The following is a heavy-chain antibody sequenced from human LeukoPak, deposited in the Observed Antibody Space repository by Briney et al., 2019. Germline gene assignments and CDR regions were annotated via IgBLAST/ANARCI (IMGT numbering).Heavy chain of an antibody. CDR2: IKQDGSAK. J-gene: IGHJ4*02. V-gene: IGHV3-7*03. Sequence: GGSLRLSCAASGFTFSRHWMYWVRRAPGKGLEWVANIKQDGSAKPYVDSVKGRFTISRDNAKNSLFLQMNSLRAEDTAVYYCARDNRWSADFWGQGTLVTVSS. CDR1: GFTFSRHW. D-gene: IGHD2-15*01. CDR3: ARDNRWSADF.